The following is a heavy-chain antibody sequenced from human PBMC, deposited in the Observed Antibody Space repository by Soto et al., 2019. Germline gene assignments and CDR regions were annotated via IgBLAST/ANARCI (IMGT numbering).Heavy chain of an antibody. J-gene: IGHJ5*02. Sequence: QVQLQESGPGLVKPSQTLSLTCSVSGDYIHVGGYYWTWIRQRPGKGLEWMGYIYYTGKTYYNPSLESRLTMSVDRSKTQFSLRLTSVTAADTAVYFCGRDLTSNANCIDPWGQGTLVTVSS. D-gene: IGHD2-2*01. V-gene: IGHV4-30-4*01. CDR1: GDYIHVGGYY. CDR3: GRDLTSNANCIDP. CDR2: IYYTGKT.